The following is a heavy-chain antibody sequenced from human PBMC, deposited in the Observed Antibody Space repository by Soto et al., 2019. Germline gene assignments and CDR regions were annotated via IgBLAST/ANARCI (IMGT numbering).Heavy chain of an antibody. V-gene: IGHV4-34*09. D-gene: IGHD3-3*01. CDR1: GGSFSGYY. J-gene: IGHJ6*02. Sequence: SETLSLTCAVYGGSFSGYYWSWIRQPPGKGLEWIGYIYYSGSTYYNPSLKSRVTISVDTSKNQFSLKLSSVTAADTAVYYCARDLDYDFWSGYFLPGMDVWGQGTTVTVSS. CDR3: ARDLDYDFWSGYFLPGMDV. CDR2: IYYSGST.